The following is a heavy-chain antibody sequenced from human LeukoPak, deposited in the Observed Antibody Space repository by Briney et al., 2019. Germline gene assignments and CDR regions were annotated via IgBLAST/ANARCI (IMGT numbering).Heavy chain of an antibody. D-gene: IGHD3-3*01. Sequence: GSLRLSCAASGFTVSSNYMSWVRQAPGKGLEWVSVIYSGGSTYYADSVKGRFTISRDNSKNTLYLQMNSLRAEDTAVYYCARERPYYDVQDAFDIWGQGTMVTVSS. J-gene: IGHJ3*02. V-gene: IGHV3-53*01. CDR2: IYSGGST. CDR3: ARERPYYDVQDAFDI. CDR1: GFTVSSNY.